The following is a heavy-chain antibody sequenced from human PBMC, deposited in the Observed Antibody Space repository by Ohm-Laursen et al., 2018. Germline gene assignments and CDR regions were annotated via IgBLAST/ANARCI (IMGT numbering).Heavy chain of an antibody. J-gene: IGHJ4*02. Sequence: GTLSLTCAVYGGSFSGYYWGWIRQPPGKGLEWIGDINHSGSTNYNPSLKSRVTISLDTSKNQYSLRLSSVTAADTAVYFCASGRGRDFDYWGQGTLVTVSS. CDR2: INHSGST. D-gene: IGHD3-10*01. CDR1: GGSFSGYY. CDR3: ASGRGRDFDY. V-gene: IGHV4-34*01.